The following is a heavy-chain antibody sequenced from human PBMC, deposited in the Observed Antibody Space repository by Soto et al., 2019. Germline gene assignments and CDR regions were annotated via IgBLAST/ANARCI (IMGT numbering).Heavy chain of an antibody. Sequence: GESLKISCAASGFTFSSYAMSWVRQAPGKGLEWVSAISGSGGSTYYADSVKGRFTISRDNSKNTLYLQMNSLRAEDTAVYYCAPYAEKFNSWYDYWGQGTLVTVSS. CDR1: GFTFSSYA. D-gene: IGHD6-13*01. CDR3: APYAEKFNSWYDY. J-gene: IGHJ4*02. CDR2: ISGSGGST. V-gene: IGHV3-23*01.